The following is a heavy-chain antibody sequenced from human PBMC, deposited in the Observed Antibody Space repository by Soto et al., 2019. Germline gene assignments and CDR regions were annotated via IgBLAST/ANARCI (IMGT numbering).Heavy chain of an antibody. CDR3: ARDLWGYCGTDCYPLDV. J-gene: IGHJ6*01. D-gene: IGHD2-21*02. Sequence: SETLSLTCTVSGGSISSGDYYWSWIRQPPGKGLEWIGYIYYSGSTNYNPSLQSRVTISVDTSKNQFSLKLNSVTAADTAVCYCARDLWGYCGTDCYPLDVWGQGTTVTV. CDR2: IYYSGST. CDR1: GGSISSGDYY. V-gene: IGHV4-61*08.